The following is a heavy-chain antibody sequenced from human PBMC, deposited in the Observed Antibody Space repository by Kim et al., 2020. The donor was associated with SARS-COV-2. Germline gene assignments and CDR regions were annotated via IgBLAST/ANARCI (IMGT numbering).Heavy chain of an antibody. D-gene: IGHD6-19*01. J-gene: IGHJ6*02. Sequence: DAGTGRFTRSRDTSKNTLILQMNSQRAEDTAVYYCASEISGWSYEMDVWGQGTTVTVSS. CDR3: ASEISGWSYEMDV. V-gene: IGHV3-30*07.